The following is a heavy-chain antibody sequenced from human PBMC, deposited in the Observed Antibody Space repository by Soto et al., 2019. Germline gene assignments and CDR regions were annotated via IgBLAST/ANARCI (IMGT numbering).Heavy chain of an antibody. CDR1: GGSISSGGYF. CDR2: IYYSGST. J-gene: IGHJ6*02. V-gene: IGHV4-31*03. CDR3: AREGAAPYSYYGMDV. D-gene: IGHD6-6*01. Sequence: QVQLQESGPGLVKPSQTLSLTCTVSGGSISSGGYFWSWIRQHPGKGLEWIGFIYYSGSTYYNPSLKSRVTISVDTSKNQFCLKLSSVTAADTAVYYCAREGAAPYSYYGMDVWGQGTTVTVSS.